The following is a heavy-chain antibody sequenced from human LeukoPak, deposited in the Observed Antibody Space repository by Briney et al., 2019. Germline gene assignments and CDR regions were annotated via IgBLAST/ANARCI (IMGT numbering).Heavy chain of an antibody. D-gene: IGHD6-13*01. J-gene: IGHJ4*02. V-gene: IGHV3-48*02. CDR1: GFTFSSYA. Sequence: TGGSLRLSCAASGFTFSSYAMSWVRQAPGKGLEWVSYISSSGTTIYYADSVKGRFTISRDNAKNSLYLQMNSLRDEDTAVYYCARVWGLAVAGGEIEYWGQGTLVTVSS. CDR2: ISSSGTTI. CDR3: ARVWGLAVAGGEIEY.